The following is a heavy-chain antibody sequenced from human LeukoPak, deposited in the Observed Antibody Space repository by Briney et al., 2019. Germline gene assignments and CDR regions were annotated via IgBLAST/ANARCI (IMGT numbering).Heavy chain of an antibody. CDR3: ARDPTTEVDVPYYFDF. J-gene: IGHJ4*02. V-gene: IGHV4-34*01. D-gene: IGHD1-1*01. CDR1: GVSFSGYR. Sequence: SETLSLTCAVYGVSFSGYRWNWIRQSPEKGLEGIGEINDRGHTNYNPSLKSRVTISVDTSKKQFSLKLSSVTAADTAVYYFARDPTTEVDVPYYFDFWGQGTLVAVSS. CDR2: INDRGHT.